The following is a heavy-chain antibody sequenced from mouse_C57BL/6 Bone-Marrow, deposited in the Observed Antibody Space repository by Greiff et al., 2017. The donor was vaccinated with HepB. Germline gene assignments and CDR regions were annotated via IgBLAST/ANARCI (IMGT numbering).Heavy chain of an antibody. CDR3: ARFYYGSSPHWYFDV. CDR2: INPNNGGT. V-gene: IGHV1-26*01. CDR1: GYTFTDYY. Sequence: VQLQQSGPELVKPGASVKISCKASGYTFTDYYMNWVKQSHGKSLEWIGDINPNNGGTSYNQKFKGKATLTVNKSSSTAYMELRSLTSEDSAVYYCARFYYGSSPHWYFDVWGTGTTVTVSS. J-gene: IGHJ1*03. D-gene: IGHD1-1*01.